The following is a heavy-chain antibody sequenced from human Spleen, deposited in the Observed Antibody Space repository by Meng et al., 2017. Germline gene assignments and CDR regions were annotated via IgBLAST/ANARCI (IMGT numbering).Heavy chain of an antibody. J-gene: IGHJ4*02. CDR1: GGSVSSGSYY. V-gene: IGHV4-39*07. Sequence: LQDSGPGPVRPSEPLSLTCSVSGGSVSSGSYYWSWIRQPPGKGLEWIGEINHSGSTNYNPSLKSRVTISVDTSKNQFSLKLSSVTAADTAVYYCARFSGSGWYVWGQGTLVTVSS. CDR2: INHSGST. CDR3: ARFSGSGWYV. D-gene: IGHD6-19*01.